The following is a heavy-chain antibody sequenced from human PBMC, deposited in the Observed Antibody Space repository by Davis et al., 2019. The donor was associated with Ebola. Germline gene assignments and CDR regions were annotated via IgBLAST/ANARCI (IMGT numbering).Heavy chain of an antibody. J-gene: IGHJ6*02. D-gene: IGHD2-2*02. V-gene: IGHV3-21*01. CDR1: GFTFSSYS. Sequence: GESLKISCAASGFTFSSYSMNWVRQAPGKGLEWVSSISSSSSYIYYADSVKGRFTISRDNAKNSLYLQMNSLRAEDTAVYYCARDPIYPRGYGMDVWGQGTTVTVSS. CDR2: ISSSSSYI. CDR3: ARDPIYPRGYGMDV.